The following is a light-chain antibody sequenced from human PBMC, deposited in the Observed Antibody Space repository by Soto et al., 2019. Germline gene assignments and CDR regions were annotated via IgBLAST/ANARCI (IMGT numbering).Light chain of an antibody. CDR2: DTS. Sequence: EIVLTQSPAALALSPGYRVTLSCWASQSVGSPLNWYQQRPGQAPRLLSYDTSIRATGIPARCSGSGSGTEFTLTIGSLQSEDFGVYYCQRFNRWPLSFGGGTKVYIK. CDR1: QSVGSP. V-gene: IGKV3-15*01. CDR3: QRFNRWPLS. J-gene: IGKJ4*01.